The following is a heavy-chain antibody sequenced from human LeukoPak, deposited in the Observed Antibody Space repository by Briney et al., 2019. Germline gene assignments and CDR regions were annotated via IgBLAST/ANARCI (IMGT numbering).Heavy chain of an antibody. Sequence: GGSLRLSCAASGFTFSNYAMHWVRQAPGKGLEWVAVISYDGSNKYYADSVKGRFTISRDNSKNTLYLQMNSLRAEDTAVYYCARSGTTYYYDSGTRIWGQGTMVTVSS. J-gene: IGHJ3*02. CDR1: GFTFSNYA. CDR2: ISYDGSNK. CDR3: ARSGTTYYYDSGTRI. D-gene: IGHD3-22*01. V-gene: IGHV3-30-3*01.